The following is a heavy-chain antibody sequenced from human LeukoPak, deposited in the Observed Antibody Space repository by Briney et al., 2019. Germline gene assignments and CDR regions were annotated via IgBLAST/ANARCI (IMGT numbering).Heavy chain of an antibody. CDR3: ARGIDY. J-gene: IGHJ4*02. CDR1: GFTFSSYS. Sequence: GGPLRLSCAASGFTFSSYSMNWVRQAPGKGLEWVSSISSSSSYIYYADSVKGRFTISRDTSKNMVFLQMNSLRVEDTAVYYCARGIDYWGRGTLVTVSS. V-gene: IGHV3-21*04. CDR2: ISSSSSYI.